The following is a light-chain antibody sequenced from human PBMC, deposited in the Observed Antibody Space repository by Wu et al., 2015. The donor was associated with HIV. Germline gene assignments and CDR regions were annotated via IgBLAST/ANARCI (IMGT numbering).Light chain of an antibody. J-gene: IGKJ5*01. V-gene: IGKV3-20*01. CDR2: DAS. CDR3: QQYGSSPSIT. CDR1: QTVRGNF. Sequence: EIVLTQSPGTLSLSPGDRVTLSCRASQTVRGNFLAWYQQKTGQAPRLLIYDASNRATGIPDRFSGSGSGTDFTLTISRLEPEDFAVYYCQQYGSSPSITFGQGHDWRLN.